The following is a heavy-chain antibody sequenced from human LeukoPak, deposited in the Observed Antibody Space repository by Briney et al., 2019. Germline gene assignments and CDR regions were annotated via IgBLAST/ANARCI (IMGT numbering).Heavy chain of an antibody. CDR3: ARDVPYHDTSEAFDI. D-gene: IGHD3-22*01. CDR2: ISGSGGST. V-gene: IGHV3-23*01. CDR1: GFTFSSYA. Sequence: PGGSLRLSCAASGFTFSSYAMSWVRQAPGKGLEWVSAISGSGGSTYYADSVKGRFTISRDNSKNTLYLQMNSLGAEDTAVYYCARDVPYHDTSEAFDIWGQGTMVTVSS. J-gene: IGHJ3*02.